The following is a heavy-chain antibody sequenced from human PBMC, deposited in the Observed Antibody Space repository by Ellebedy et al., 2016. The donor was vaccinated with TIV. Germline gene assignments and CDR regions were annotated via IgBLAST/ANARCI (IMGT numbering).Heavy chain of an antibody. CDR2: IYQDGSDQ. Sequence: GESLKISCVASRFSFRSYWMSWVRQAPGKGLEWVANIYQDGSDQYYVDSVKGRFTISRDNANKSLFLQMNSLRVEDTAVYYCARRGSYGDYAVQVNSWFDTWGQGTLVTVSS. J-gene: IGHJ5*02. V-gene: IGHV3-7*01. CDR1: RFSFRSYW. D-gene: IGHD4-17*01. CDR3: ARRGSYGDYAVQVNSWFDT.